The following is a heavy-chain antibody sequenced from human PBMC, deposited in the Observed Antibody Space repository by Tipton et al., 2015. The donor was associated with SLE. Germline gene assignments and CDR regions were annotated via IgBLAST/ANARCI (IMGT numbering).Heavy chain of an antibody. CDR2: IYTSGST. Sequence: TLSLTCTVSGGSISSYYWSWIRQPAGKGLAWIGRIYTSGSTNYNPSLKSRVTMSVDTSKNQFSLKLSSVTAADTAVYYCARATVTRDAFDIWGQGTMVTVSS. V-gene: IGHV4-4*07. CDR1: GGSISSYY. J-gene: IGHJ3*02. D-gene: IGHD4-17*01. CDR3: ARATVTRDAFDI.